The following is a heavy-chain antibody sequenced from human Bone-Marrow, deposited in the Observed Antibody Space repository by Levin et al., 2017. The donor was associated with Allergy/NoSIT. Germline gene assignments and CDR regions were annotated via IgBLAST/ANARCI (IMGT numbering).Heavy chain of an antibody. Sequence: GGSLRLSCAASGFTFSSFDMHWVRQAPGKGLEWVAFILHDGTNKYYAHSVKGRFIVSRDNSKNTLYLQINSLRAEDTAVYYCANDLKSSWSLDYWGQGTLVTVSA. J-gene: IGHJ4*02. CDR1: GFTFSSFD. CDR2: ILHDGTNK. V-gene: IGHV3-30*18. CDR3: ANDLKSSWSLDY. D-gene: IGHD6-13*01.